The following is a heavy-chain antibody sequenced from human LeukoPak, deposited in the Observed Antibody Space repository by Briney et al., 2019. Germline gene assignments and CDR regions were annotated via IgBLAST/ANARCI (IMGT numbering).Heavy chain of an antibody. J-gene: IGHJ4*02. V-gene: IGHV3-7*03. D-gene: IGHD2-8*01. CDR1: AFIFSGHW. Sequence: GGSLRLSCEGSAFIFSGHWMNWARQTPGKGLEWVASIKEDGSERQYVDSVKGRFSISRDNTKGSLFLQLNSLRAEDTAVYYCARDLGYCTNGVCRTGFDYWGQGTLVAVSS. CDR3: ARDLGYCTNGVCRTGFDY. CDR2: IKEDGSER.